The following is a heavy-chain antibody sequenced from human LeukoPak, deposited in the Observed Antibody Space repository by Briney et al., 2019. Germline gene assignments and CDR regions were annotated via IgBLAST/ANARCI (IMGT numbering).Heavy chain of an antibody. CDR2: MNPNSGNT. CDR3: ARGYTYYYGSGSSGGFDP. V-gene: IGHV1-8*01. D-gene: IGHD3-10*01. J-gene: IGHJ5*02. Sequence: ASVKVSCKASGYTFTSYDISWVRQATGQGLEWMGWMNPNSGNTGYAQKFQGRVTMTRNTSISTAYMELSSLRSEDTAVYYRARGYTYYYGSGSSGGFDPWGQGTLVTVSS. CDR1: GYTFTSYD.